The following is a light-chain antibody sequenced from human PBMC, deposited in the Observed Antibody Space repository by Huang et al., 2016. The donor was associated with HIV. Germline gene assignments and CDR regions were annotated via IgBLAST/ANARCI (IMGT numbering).Light chain of an antibody. CDR1: QGIGTY. Sequence: IQLTQSPSSLSASVGDEVTITCRASQGIGTYLAWYQQKPGEAPKLLIYVASTLQSGVPSRFSGSGSGTDFTLTISSLQPQEFATYYCQQFNSYTPTFGQGTRLEIK. CDR3: QQFNSYTPT. V-gene: IGKV1-9*01. CDR2: VAS. J-gene: IGKJ5*01.